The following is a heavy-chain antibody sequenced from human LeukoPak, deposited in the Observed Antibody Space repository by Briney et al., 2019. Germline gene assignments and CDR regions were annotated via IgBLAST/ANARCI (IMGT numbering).Heavy chain of an antibody. CDR3: ARQTGGARDYVWGSYRIRFVDY. Sequence: SETLSLTCTVPGGSISSSSYYWGWIRQPPGKGLEWIVSIYYSGITYYNPSLKSRVTISVDTSKNQFSLKLSSVTAADTAVYYCARQTGGARDYVWGSYRIRFVDYWGQGTLVTVSS. CDR1: GGSISSSSYY. V-gene: IGHV4-39*01. CDR2: IYYSGIT. J-gene: IGHJ4*02. D-gene: IGHD3-16*02.